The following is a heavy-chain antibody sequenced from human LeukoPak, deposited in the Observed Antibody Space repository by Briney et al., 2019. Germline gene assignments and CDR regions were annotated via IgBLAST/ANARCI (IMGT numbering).Heavy chain of an antibody. CDR2: ISYDGSNK. CDR1: GFTFSSYA. J-gene: IGHJ6*02. Sequence: GGSLRLSCAASGFTFSSYAMHWVRQAPGKGLEWVAVISYDGSNKYYADSVKGRFTISRDNSKNTLYLQMNSLRAEDTAVYYRARAETRYCSSTSCYGYGMDVWGQGTTVTVSS. D-gene: IGHD2-2*01. CDR3: ARAETRYCSSTSCYGYGMDV. V-gene: IGHV3-30*04.